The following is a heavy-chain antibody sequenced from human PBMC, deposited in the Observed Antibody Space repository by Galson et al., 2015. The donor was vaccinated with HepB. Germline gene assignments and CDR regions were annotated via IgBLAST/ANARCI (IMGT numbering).Heavy chain of an antibody. Sequence: SLRLSCAASGFTFSDYYMSWIRQAPGKGLEWISYISDDGHTINYGDSVKGRFTISRDNAMNSLSLQMSSLRVEDTAIYYCARAARWLDPWGQGTLVTVSS. CDR3: ARAARWLDP. CDR1: GFTFSDYY. CDR2: ISDDGHTI. V-gene: IGHV3-11*01. J-gene: IGHJ5*02.